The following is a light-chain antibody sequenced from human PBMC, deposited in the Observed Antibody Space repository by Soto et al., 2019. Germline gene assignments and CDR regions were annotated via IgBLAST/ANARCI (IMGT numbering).Light chain of an antibody. CDR2: STS. CDR1: QDISNW. J-gene: IGKJ1*01. CDR3: QPGSSCPRT. V-gene: IGKV1-12*01. Sequence: DIQMTQSPSSVSASVGDRVTITCRASQDISNWLAWYQQKPGKAPKLLIYSTSSLQNGVTSRFSGSGSGTEFPLTITALQPEDVATYYCQPGSSCPRTFGHGTKVEVK.